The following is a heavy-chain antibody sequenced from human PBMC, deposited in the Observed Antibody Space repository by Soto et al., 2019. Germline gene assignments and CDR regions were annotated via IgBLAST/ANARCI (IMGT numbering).Heavy chain of an antibody. D-gene: IGHD3-10*01. CDR2: ISGSGGST. J-gene: IGHJ6*02. V-gene: IGHV3-23*01. Sequence: GGSLRLSCAASGFTFSSYAMSWVRQAPGKGLEWVSAISGSGGSTYYADSVKGRFTISRDNSKNTLYLQMNSLRAEDTAVYYCAKDRGGGYGSAFYYGMDVWGQGTTVTVSS. CDR3: AKDRGGGYGSAFYYGMDV. CDR1: GFTFSSYA.